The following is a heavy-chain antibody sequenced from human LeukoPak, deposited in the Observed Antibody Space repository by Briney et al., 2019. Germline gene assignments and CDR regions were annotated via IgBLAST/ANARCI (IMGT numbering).Heavy chain of an antibody. V-gene: IGHV4-59*02. Sequence: SETLSLTCTVSGGSVSSYYWSWIRQPPGKGLEWIGHIDYNGITNYNPSLKSRVTISIDTSNNQFFLELSSVTAADTAVYYCARDRWFAPWGQGTLVTVSS. CDR2: IDYNGIT. J-gene: IGHJ5*02. CDR3: ARDRWFAP. CDR1: GGSVSSYY.